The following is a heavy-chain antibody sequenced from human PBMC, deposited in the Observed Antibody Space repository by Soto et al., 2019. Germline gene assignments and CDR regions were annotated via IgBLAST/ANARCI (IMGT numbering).Heavy chain of an antibody. D-gene: IGHD6-19*01. V-gene: IGHV3-33*01. Sequence: QVQLVESGGGVVQSGRSLTLSCAASGFSLRTYGMQLLRRAPGKGLEWVAFIWYDGTKKFYANSVKGRSTISKDNSNNILYLQMSGLRAEDTAVYYCARDVVTAVAGSVNWFDPWGQGTLVTVSS. CDR3: ARDVVTAVAGSVNWFDP. CDR2: IWYDGTKK. J-gene: IGHJ5*02. CDR1: GFSLRTYG.